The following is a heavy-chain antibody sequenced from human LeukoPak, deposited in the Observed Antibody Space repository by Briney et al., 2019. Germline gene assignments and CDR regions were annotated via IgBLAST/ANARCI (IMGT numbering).Heavy chain of an antibody. CDR3: ARDGVRSGYHEGPDY. V-gene: IGHV3-33*01. CDR2: IWYDGSNE. CDR1: GFTFSSYG. D-gene: IGHD3-22*01. J-gene: IGHJ4*02. Sequence: GGSLRLSCAASGFTFSSYGMHWVRQAPGKGLEWVAVIWYDGSNEYLADSVKGRFTISRDNSKNTLYLQMNSLRAEDTAVYYCARDGVRSGYHEGPDYWGQGTLVTVSS.